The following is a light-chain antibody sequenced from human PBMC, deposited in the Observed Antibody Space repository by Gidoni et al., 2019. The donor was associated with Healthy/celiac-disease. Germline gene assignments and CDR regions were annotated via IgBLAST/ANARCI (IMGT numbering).Light chain of an antibody. CDR2: GAS. CDR3: QQYNNWPPIT. J-gene: IGKJ5*01. Sequence: EVLMTQSPATLSVSPGERATLSCRASQTVSSNLAWYQQKPGQAPRLLIYGASTRATGVPARFSGSGSGTEFTLTISSLQSEDFVLYYCQQYNNWPPITFGQGTRLEIK. V-gene: IGKV3-15*01. CDR1: QTVSSN.